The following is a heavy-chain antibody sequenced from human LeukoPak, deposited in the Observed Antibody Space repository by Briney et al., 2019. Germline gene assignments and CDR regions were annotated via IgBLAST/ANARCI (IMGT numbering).Heavy chain of an antibody. CDR3: AREAQDYGDDVYYFDY. CDR1: GYTFTGYY. D-gene: IGHD4-17*01. J-gene: IGHJ4*02. CDR2: INPNSGGT. V-gene: IGHV1-2*02. Sequence: ASVKVSCKASGYTFTGYYMHWVRQAPGQGLEWMGWINPNSGGTNYAQKFQGRVTMTRDTSISTAYMEMSRRRSDDTAVYYCAREAQDYGDDVYYFDYWGQGTLVTVSS.